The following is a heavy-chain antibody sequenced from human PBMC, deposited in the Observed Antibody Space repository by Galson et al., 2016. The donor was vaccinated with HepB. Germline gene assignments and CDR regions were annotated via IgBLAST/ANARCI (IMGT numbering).Heavy chain of an antibody. Sequence: SLRLSCAASGFTFSDCAMSWVRQAPGKGLEWVSTISGSGGGTYYADSVKGRFTISRDNSKNTLYLQMNSLRGEDRALYYCAKGQRNWGSPVSDSWGQGSLVTVSS. CDR3: AKGQRNWGSPVSDS. D-gene: IGHD7-27*01. CDR2: ISGSGGGT. CDR1: GFTFSDCA. V-gene: IGHV3-23*01. J-gene: IGHJ4*02.